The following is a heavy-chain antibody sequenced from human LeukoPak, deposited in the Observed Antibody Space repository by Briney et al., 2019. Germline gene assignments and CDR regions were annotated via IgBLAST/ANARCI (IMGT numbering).Heavy chain of an antibody. CDR1: GGSISSGDYY. V-gene: IGHV4-30-4*01. Sequence: PSETLSLTCTVSGGSISSGDYYWSWIRQPPGKGLEWIGYIYYSGSTYYNPSLKSRVTISVDTSKNQFSLKLSSVTAADTAVYYCARDAGDYYADSFDYWGQGTLVTVSS. CDR3: ARDAGDYYADSFDY. J-gene: IGHJ4*02. D-gene: IGHD3-10*01. CDR2: IYYSGST.